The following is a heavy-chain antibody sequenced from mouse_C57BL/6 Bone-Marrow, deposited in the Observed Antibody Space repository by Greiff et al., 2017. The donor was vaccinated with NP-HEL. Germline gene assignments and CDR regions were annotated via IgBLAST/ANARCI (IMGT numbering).Heavy chain of an antibody. D-gene: IGHD1-1*01. CDR2: IWSGGST. Sequence: VQLKESGPGLVQPSQSLSITCTVSGFSLTSYGVHWVRQSPGKGLEWLGVIWSGGSTDYNAAFISRLSISKDNSKSQVFFKMNSLQADDTAIYYCARNSHYYGSSCLDYWGQGTTLTVSS. V-gene: IGHV2-2*01. CDR3: ARNSHYYGSSCLDY. J-gene: IGHJ2*01. CDR1: GFSLTSYG.